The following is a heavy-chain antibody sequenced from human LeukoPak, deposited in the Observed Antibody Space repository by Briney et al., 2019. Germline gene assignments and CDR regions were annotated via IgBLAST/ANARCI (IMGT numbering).Heavy chain of an antibody. CDR3: ARERDYYDSSGYSGGFDY. Sequence: SVKVSCKASGGTFSSYAISWVRQAPGQGLEWMGGIIPIFGTANYAQKFQGRVTITADKSTSTAYMELSSLRSEDTAVYYCARERDYYDSSGYSGGFDYWGQGTLVTVSS. J-gene: IGHJ4*02. D-gene: IGHD3-22*01. CDR2: IIPIFGTA. V-gene: IGHV1-69*06. CDR1: GGTFSSYA.